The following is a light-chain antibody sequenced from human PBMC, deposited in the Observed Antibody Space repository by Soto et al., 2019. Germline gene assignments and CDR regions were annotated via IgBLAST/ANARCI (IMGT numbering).Light chain of an antibody. CDR2: EVS. CDR1: SSDVGSYNL. Sequence: QSVLTQPASVSGSPGQSITISCTGTSSDVGSYNLVSWYQQHPGKAPKLMIYEVSKRPSGVSNRFSGSKSGNTASLTISGLQAEDEADYYCCSYAGSYVVFGGGTKVTV. CDR3: CSYAGSYVV. J-gene: IGLJ2*01. V-gene: IGLV2-23*02.